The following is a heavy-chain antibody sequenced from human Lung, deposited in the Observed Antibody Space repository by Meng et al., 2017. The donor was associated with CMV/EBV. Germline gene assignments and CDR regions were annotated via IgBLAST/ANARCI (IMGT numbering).Heavy chain of an antibody. Sequence: LSCRCSGDTLSRYSMRWVRQAPGKGLEWVSSISGSGGSTYSADSVKGRLTISRDNSESTLYLQMNSLTAEDTAIYYCVKGWQNLGDYWGQGTLVTVSS. V-gene: IGHV3-23*01. J-gene: IGHJ4*02. CDR2: ISGSGGST. D-gene: IGHD7-27*01. CDR1: GDTLSRYS. CDR3: VKGWQNLGDY.